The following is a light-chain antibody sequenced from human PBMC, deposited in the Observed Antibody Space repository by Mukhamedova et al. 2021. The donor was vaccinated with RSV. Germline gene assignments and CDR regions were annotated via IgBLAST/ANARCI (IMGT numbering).Light chain of an antibody. CDR2: KAS. V-gene: IGKV1-5*03. CDR3: QQYNSYHTWT. J-gene: IGKJ1*01. Sequence: WYQRRVHGKAPKLLIHKASSLESGGPSSFSGSGSGTVFTLTISSLHPEALATYFCQQYNSYHTWTFGQGTKAEIK.